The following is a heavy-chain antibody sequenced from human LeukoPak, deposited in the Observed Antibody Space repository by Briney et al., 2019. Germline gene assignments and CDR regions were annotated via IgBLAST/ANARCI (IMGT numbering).Heavy chain of an antibody. CDR2: ISSSDGST. CDR1: GFTFSSYG. D-gene: IGHD3-16*02. CDR3: AKGREYVWGSYRYTEGPYFDY. Sequence: PGGSLRLSCAASGFTFSSYGISWVRQAPGKGLEWVSIISSSDGSTYYADSVKGRFTISRDNSKNTLYLQMNSLRAEDTAIYYCAKGREYVWGSYRYTEGPYFDYWGQGTLVTVSS. J-gene: IGHJ4*02. V-gene: IGHV3-23*01.